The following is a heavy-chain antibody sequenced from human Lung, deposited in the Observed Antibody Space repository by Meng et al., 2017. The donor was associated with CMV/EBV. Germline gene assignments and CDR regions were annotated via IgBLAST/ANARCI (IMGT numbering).Heavy chain of an antibody. Sequence: GGSXRLXCAASGFTFSSYAMTWVRQAPGKGLEWVSDISGSGGNTYYADSVKGRFAISRDNSKNTLYLQMNSLRADDTAVYYCAKPFYYYESINYYQDYWCQGTMVTVSS. CDR3: AKPFYYYESINYYQDY. V-gene: IGHV3-23*01. CDR2: ISGSGGNT. CDR1: GFTFSSYA. D-gene: IGHD3-22*01. J-gene: IGHJ4*02.